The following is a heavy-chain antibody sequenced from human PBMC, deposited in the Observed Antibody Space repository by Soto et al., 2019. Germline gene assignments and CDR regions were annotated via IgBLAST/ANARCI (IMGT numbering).Heavy chain of an antibody. J-gene: IGHJ3*01. CDR1: GFTFSDHL. Sequence: QVQLVQSGAEVRKPGASVNISCRASGFTFSDHLINWVRQVPGQSLEWMGWINPDNGNTKYSQTCQGRVTISRHSSASIVYVEVSDLTSEDTAVLYCARDILSVGPRANDAFDVWGQGTMVTVSS. D-gene: IGHD2-8*02. CDR2: INPDNGNT. V-gene: IGHV1-3*01. CDR3: ARDILSVGPRANDAFDV.